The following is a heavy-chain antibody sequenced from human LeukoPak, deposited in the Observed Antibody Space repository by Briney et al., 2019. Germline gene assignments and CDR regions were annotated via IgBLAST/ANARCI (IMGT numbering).Heavy chain of an antibody. Sequence: GGSLRLSCAPSGFTFSSYAMSWVRQAPGKGLEWVSAISGSGGSTYYADSVKGRFTSSRDNSKNTLYLQMNSLRAEDTAVYYCAKFLPTHIVVANYYFDYWGQGTLVTVSS. CDR3: AKFLPTHIVVANYYFDY. V-gene: IGHV3-23*01. D-gene: IGHD2-21*01. CDR2: ISGSGGST. J-gene: IGHJ4*02. CDR1: GFTFSSYA.